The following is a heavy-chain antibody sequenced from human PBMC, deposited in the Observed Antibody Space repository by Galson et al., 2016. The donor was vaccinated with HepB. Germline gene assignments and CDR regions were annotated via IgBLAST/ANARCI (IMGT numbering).Heavy chain of an antibody. CDR2: ISPYNGDR. V-gene: IGHV1-18*01. CDR3: AREPPPRRPYHRMDGWGTGTWHGTTTADSAYMARRGLASADRAWDYWAGGPPPRRHYYGMDV. D-gene: IGHD1/OR15-1a*01. J-gene: IGHJ6*02. CDR1: GYTFRSYG. Sequence: SVKVSCKASGYTFRSYGISWVRQAPGQGLEWMGWISPYNGDRNYAQNLQGRVSLTADTSTTTAYMELRSLRSDDTAVYYCAREPPPRRPYHRMDGWGTGTWHGTTTADSAYMARRGLASADRAWDYWAGGPPPRRHYYGMDVWCQGTTVTVSS.